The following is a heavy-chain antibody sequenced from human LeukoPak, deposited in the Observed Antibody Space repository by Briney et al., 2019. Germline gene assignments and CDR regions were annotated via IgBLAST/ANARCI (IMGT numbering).Heavy chain of an antibody. D-gene: IGHD1-1*01. V-gene: IGHV4-39*02. Sequence: KPSETLSLTCTVSGGSISSSSYYWGWIRQPPGKGLEWIGSIYYSGSTYYNPSLKSRVTISVDTSKNQFSLKLSSVTAADTAVYYCARENWTVDYFDYWGQGTLVTVSS. CDR2: IYYSGST. J-gene: IGHJ4*02. CDR1: GGSISSSSYY. CDR3: ARENWTVDYFDY.